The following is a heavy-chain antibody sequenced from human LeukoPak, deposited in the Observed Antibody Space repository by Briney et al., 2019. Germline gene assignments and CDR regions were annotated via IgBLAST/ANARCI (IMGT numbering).Heavy chain of an antibody. D-gene: IGHD3-3*01. CDR2: IWYDGSNK. CDR1: GFTFSSYG. Sequence: PGRSLRLSCAASGFTFSSYGMHWVRQAPGKGLEWVAVIWYDGSNKYYADSVEGRFTISRDNSKNTLYLQMNSLRAEDTAVYYCAKSVGYDFWSGYYWGQGTLVTVSS. J-gene: IGHJ4*02. V-gene: IGHV3-33*03. CDR3: AKSVGYDFWSGYY.